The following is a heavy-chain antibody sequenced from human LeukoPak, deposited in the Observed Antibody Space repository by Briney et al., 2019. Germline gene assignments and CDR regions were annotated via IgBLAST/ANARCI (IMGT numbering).Heavy chain of an antibody. CDR2: INGDGSWT. D-gene: IGHD3-3*01. CDR3: AKDHYWSIDY. Sequence: PGGSLRLSCAASGNYWMHWVRQAPGKGLVWVSHINGDGSWTTYADSVKGRFTISKDNAKNTVYLQMNNLRAEDTGVYYCAKDHYWSIDYWGRGTLVTVSS. V-gene: IGHV3-74*01. J-gene: IGHJ4*02. CDR1: GNYW.